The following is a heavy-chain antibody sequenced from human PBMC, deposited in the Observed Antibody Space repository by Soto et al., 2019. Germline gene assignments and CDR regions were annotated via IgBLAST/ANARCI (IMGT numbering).Heavy chain of an antibody. V-gene: IGHV4-39*01. J-gene: IGHJ5*02. CDR1: GVSFRSSDYY. CDR3: ARPGYSSNWYWFDP. CDR2: MHYSGST. Sequence: PSETLSLTCTVSGVSFRSSDYYWGWIRQPPNEGLEWIGSMHYSGSTFYNPSLKSRVTISVDTSKNQFYLKLTSMTAADTAVYYCARPGYSSNWYWFDPWGQGTLVTVSS. D-gene: IGHD6-13*01.